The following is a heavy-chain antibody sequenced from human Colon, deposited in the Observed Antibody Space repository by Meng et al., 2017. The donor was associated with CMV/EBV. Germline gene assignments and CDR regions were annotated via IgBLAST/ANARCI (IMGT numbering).Heavy chain of an antibody. J-gene: IGHJ4*02. Sequence: QGLLVRCGAEVKRPGASGKVSCKASGYTFNGYFMYWVRQAPGQGLEWLGVINPITGGTNYAQKFQGRVTMTRDTSMNTAYMELSRLRSDDTAVYYCASLSGGDFDYWGQGTLVTVFS. D-gene: IGHD1-26*01. V-gene: IGHV1-2*02. CDR1: GYTFNGYF. CDR3: ASLSGGDFDY. CDR2: INPITGGT.